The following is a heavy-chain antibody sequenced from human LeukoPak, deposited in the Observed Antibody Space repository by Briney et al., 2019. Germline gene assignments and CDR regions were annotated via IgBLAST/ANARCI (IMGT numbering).Heavy chain of an antibody. CDR1: GGSFSGYY. V-gene: IGHV4-34*01. CDR3: ARGLSGWSFSNWFDP. CDR2: ISHSGST. J-gene: IGHJ5*02. D-gene: IGHD6-19*01. Sequence: SETLSLTCAVYGGSFSGYYWSWIRQPPGKGLEWIGEISHSGSTNYNPSLKSRVTISVDTSKNQFSLKLSSVTAADTAVYYCARGLSGWSFSNWFDPWGQGTLVTVSS.